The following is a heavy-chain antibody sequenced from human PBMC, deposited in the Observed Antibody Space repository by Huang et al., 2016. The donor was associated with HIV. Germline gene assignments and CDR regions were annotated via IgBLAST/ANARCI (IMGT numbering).Heavy chain of an antibody. D-gene: IGHD6-19*01. Sequence: EVELVESGGGLVKPGGSLRLSCAASGFAVSSYGMNWVSQAPVKGIAWVAFMGSDSSDIYYADAVKGRVTISRDNAKSSIYLQLDSLRAEDTAVYYCAYQQWLVGGLNHWGQGTLVVVSS. V-gene: IGHV3-21*02. CDR2: MGSDSSDI. CDR3: AYQQWLVGGLNH. J-gene: IGHJ5*02. CDR1: GFAVSSYG.